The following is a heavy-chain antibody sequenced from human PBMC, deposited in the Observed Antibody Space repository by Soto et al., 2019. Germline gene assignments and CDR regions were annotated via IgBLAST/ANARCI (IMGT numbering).Heavy chain of an antibody. D-gene: IGHD3-10*01. Sequence: GSLILSCAAAGVTFSSYAMSLVRQATGKGLEWVSAISGSGGSTYYADSVKGRFTISRDNSKNTLYLQMNSLRAEDTAVYYCARDRAYYYGSGRPFYGMDVWGQRTTVTVSS. J-gene: IGHJ6*02. CDR3: ARDRAYYYGSGRPFYGMDV. CDR1: GVTFSSYA. CDR2: ISGSGGST. V-gene: IGHV3-23*01.